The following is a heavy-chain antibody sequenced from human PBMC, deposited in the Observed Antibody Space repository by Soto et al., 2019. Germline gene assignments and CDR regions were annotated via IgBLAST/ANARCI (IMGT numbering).Heavy chain of an antibody. CDR3: ARESAVGIAVALYWVDP. V-gene: IGHV3-48*02. D-gene: IGHD6-19*01. J-gene: IGHJ5*02. CDR2: ISSSSSTI. Sequence: EVQLVESGGGLVQPGGSLRLSCAASGFTFSSYSMNWVRQAPGKGLEWVSYISSSSSTIYYADSVKGRFTISRDNAKNSLYLQMNSLRDEDTAVYYCARESAVGIAVALYWVDPWGQGTLVNVSS. CDR1: GFTFSSYS.